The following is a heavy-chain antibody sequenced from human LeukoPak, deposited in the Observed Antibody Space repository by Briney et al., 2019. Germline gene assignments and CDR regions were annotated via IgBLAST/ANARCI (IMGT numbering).Heavy chain of an antibody. Sequence: ASARVSCMASVYNLNTYHMHCVRQTPGQGLECMGIITSTGSTTICAQKFQGRVTMTRDTSTSTVYMDLSSLRSDGTAVYYCATEYVRTHYFDWWGQGTLITVSS. V-gene: IGHV1-46*02. CDR3: ATEYVRTHYFDW. CDR1: VYNLNTYH. D-gene: IGHD3-16*01. J-gene: IGHJ4*02. CDR2: ITSTGSTT.